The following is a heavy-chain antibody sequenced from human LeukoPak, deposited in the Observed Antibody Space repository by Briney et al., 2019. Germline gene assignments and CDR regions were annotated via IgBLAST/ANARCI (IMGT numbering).Heavy chain of an antibody. J-gene: IGHJ4*02. D-gene: IGHD3-22*01. CDR2: ISSSSSYI. CDR3: ARVHYYDSSGYYV. CDR1: GFTFSSYN. Sequence: GGSLRLSCAASGFTFSSYNMNWLRQAPGKGLEWVSSISSSSSYIYYADSVRGRFTISRDNSKNSLYLQMNSLRAEDTAVYYCARVHYYDSSGYYVWGQGTLVNVSS. V-gene: IGHV3-21*01.